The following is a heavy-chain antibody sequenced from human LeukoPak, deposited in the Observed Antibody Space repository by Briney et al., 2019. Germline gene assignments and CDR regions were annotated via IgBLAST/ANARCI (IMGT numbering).Heavy chain of an antibody. Sequence: SETLSLTCAVYGGSFSGYYWGWIRQPPGKGLEWIGSIYYSGSTYYNPSLKSRVTISVDTSKNQFSLKLSFVTAADTAVYYCSGGYYGSGSNDYWGQGTLVTVSS. J-gene: IGHJ4*02. D-gene: IGHD3-10*01. CDR1: GGSFSGYY. V-gene: IGHV4-34*03. CDR2: IYYSGST. CDR3: SGGYYGSGSNDY.